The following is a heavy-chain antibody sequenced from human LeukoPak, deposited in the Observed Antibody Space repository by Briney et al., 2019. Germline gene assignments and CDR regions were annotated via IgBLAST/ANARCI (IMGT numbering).Heavy chain of an antibody. CDR2: IKEDGSQI. CDR1: GFTFSKYW. J-gene: IGHJ4*02. D-gene: IGHD6-19*01. V-gene: IGHV3-7*01. Sequence: GGSLRLSCVGRGFTFSKYWMNWVRQAPGKGLEWLANIKEDGSQIYYVDSVRGRFTISRDNAKNSAYLQMNSLRAEDTAVYYCAGISGWLFDYWGQGSLVAVSS. CDR3: AGISGWLFDY.